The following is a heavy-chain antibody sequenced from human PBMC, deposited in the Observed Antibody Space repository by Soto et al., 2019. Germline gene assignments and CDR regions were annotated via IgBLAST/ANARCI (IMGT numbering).Heavy chain of an antibody. J-gene: IGHJ4*02. V-gene: IGHV3-21*01. CDR3: ASTMVDSSSWSIHFDY. CDR2: ISSSSSYI. D-gene: IGHD6-13*01. CDR1: GFTFSSYS. Sequence: EVQLVESGGGLVKPGGSLRLSCAASGFTFSSYSMNWVRQAPGKGLEWVSSISSSSSYIYYADSVKGRFTISRDNAKISLYRQMNSLRAEDTAVYYCASTMVDSSSWSIHFDYWGQGTLVTVSS.